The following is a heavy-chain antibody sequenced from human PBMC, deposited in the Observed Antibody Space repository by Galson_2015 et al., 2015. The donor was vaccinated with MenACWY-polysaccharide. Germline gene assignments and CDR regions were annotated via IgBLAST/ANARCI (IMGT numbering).Heavy chain of an antibody. J-gene: IGHJ6*02. CDR1: GGSISSYY. V-gene: IGHV4-4*07. CDR2: IYTSGST. CDR3: ARGRFLGYYYYDMDV. D-gene: IGHD3-3*01. Sequence: SETLSLTCTVSGGSISSYYWSWIRQPAGKGLEWIGRIYTSGSTNYNPSLKSRVTMSVDTSKNQFSLKLSSVTAADTAVYYCARGRFLGYYYYDMDVWGQGTTVTVSS.